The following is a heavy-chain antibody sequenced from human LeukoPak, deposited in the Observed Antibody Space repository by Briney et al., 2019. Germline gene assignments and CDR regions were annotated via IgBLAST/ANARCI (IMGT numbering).Heavy chain of an antibody. Sequence: SETLSLTCTVSGGSISSSSYYWGWIRQPPGKGLEWIGSIYYSGITYYNPSLKSRVTISVDTSKNQFSLKLSSVTAADTAVYYCASYYDILTGYSESRFDYWGQGTLVTVSS. CDR1: GGSISSSSYY. V-gene: IGHV4-39*01. CDR3: ASYYDILTGYSESRFDY. D-gene: IGHD3-9*01. J-gene: IGHJ4*02. CDR2: IYYSGIT.